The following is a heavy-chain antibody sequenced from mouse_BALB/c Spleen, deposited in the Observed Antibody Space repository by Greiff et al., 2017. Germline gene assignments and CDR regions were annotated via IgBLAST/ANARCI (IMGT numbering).Heavy chain of an antibody. J-gene: IGHJ2*01. CDR2: IDPNSGGT. D-gene: IGHD2-1*01. CDR3: AKTEDGNYYFDY. Sequence: VQLKESGAELVKPGASVTLSCKASGYTFTSYWMHWVKQRPGRGLEWIGRIDPNSGGTKYNEKFKSKATLTVDKPSSTAYMQLSSLTSEDSAVYYCAKTEDGNYYFDYWGQGTTLTVSS. CDR1: GYTFTSYW. V-gene: IGHV1-72*01.